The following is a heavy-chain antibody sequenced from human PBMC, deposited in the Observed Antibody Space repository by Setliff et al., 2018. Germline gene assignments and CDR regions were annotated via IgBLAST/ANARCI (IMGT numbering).Heavy chain of an antibody. CDR2: INPNSGGDI. CDR1: GYTFSGYY. CDR3: ARDRGYCSSTACYPYIPGLDV. V-gene: IGHV1-2*06. J-gene: IGHJ3*01. Sequence: ASVKVSCKASGYTFSGYYMHWVRQAPGQGLEWMGRINPNSGGDIFYAPKFAGRVTMTRDTPISTAYMELSRLRSDDTAVYYCARDRGYCSSTACYPYIPGLDVWGQGTMVTVS. D-gene: IGHD2-2*01.